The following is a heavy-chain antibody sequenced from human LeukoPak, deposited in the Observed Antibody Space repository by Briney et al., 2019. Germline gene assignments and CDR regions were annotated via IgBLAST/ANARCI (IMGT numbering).Heavy chain of an antibody. J-gene: IGHJ3*02. V-gene: IGHV4-39*07. CDR3: ARLASPFYYYDSSGYRPAFDI. Sequence: SETLSLTCTVSGGSISSSSYYWGWIRQPPGKGLEWIGRIYTSGSTNYNPSLKSRVTISVDTSKNQFSLKLSSVTAADTAVYYCARLASPFYYYDSSGYRPAFDIWGQGTMVTVSS. D-gene: IGHD3-22*01. CDR2: IYTSGST. CDR1: GGSISSSSYY.